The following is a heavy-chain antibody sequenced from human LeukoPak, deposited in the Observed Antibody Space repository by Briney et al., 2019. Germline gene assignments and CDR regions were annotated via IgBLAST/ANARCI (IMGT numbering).Heavy chain of an antibody. J-gene: IGHJ4*02. CDR3: ARDSYYDSTPLDY. V-gene: IGHV3-30*04. D-gene: IGHD3-22*01. CDR2: ISYDGSNK. Sequence: GGSLRLSCAASGFTFSSYAMHWVRQAPGKGLEWVAVISYDGSNKYYADSVKGRFTISRDNSKNTLYLQMNSLRAEDTAVYYCARDSYYDSTPLDYWGQGTLVTVSS. CDR1: GFTFSSYA.